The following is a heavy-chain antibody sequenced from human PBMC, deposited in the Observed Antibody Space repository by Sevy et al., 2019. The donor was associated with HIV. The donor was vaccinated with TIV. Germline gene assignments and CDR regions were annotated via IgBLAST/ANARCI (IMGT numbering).Heavy chain of an antibody. CDR2: INPNSGGT. CDR3: AREMRDFGVVMLDY. Sequence: ASVKVSCKASGYTFTGYYMHWVRQAPGQGLEWMGWINPNSGGTNYAQKFQGRVTMTRDTSISTAYMELSGLRSDDTAVYYCAREMRDFGVVMLDYWGQGTLVTVSS. D-gene: IGHD3-3*01. CDR1: GYTFTGYY. J-gene: IGHJ4*02. V-gene: IGHV1-2*02.